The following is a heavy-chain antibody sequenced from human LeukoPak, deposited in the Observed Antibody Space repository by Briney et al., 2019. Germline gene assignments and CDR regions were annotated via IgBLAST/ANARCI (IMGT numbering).Heavy chain of an antibody. D-gene: IGHD1-26*01. Sequence: ASVKVSCKASGYTFTSYAMHWVRQAPGQRLEWMGWINAGNGNTKYSQKFQGRVTITRDTSASTAYMELSSLKTEDTAIYYCALTVWELKLGYWGHGTQVTVSS. V-gene: IGHV1-3*01. J-gene: IGHJ4*01. CDR1: GYTFTSYA. CDR3: ALTVWELKLGY. CDR2: INAGNGNT.